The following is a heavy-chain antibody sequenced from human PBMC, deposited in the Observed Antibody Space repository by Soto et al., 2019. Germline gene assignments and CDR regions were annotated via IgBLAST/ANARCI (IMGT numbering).Heavy chain of an antibody. V-gene: IGHV4-31*03. J-gene: IGHJ6*02. Sequence: QVQLQESGPGLVKPSQTLSLTCTVSGGSISSGGYYWSWIRQHPGKGLEWIGYIYYSGSTYYNPSLKSRVTISVDTSKNQFSLKLSSVTAADTAVYYCARVPNDFWSGYYSYYYYGMDVWGQGTTVTVSS. CDR1: GGSISSGGYY. CDR2: IYYSGST. CDR3: ARVPNDFWSGYYSYYYYGMDV. D-gene: IGHD3-3*01.